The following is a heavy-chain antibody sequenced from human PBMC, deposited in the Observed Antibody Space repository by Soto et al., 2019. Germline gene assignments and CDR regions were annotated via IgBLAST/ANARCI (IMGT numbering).Heavy chain of an antibody. CDR1: GGSFSGYY. D-gene: IGHD6-19*01. J-gene: IGHJ4*02. CDR3: ARGPFIAVHFDY. V-gene: IGHV4-34*01. Sequence: SETLSLTCAVYGGSFSGYYWSWIRQPPGKGLEWIGEINHSGSTNYNPSLKSRVTISVDTSKNQFSLKLSSVTAADTAVYYCARGPFIAVHFDYWGQGTLVTVSS. CDR2: INHSGST.